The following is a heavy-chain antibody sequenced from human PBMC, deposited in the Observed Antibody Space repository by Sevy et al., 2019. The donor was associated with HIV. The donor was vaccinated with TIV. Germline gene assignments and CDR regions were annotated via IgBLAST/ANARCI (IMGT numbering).Heavy chain of an antibody. Sequence: GGSLRLSCAASGFTFSTYGFHWVRQAPGKGLEWVEVIWFDGSNKYYADSVKGRFTISRDNSKNTLYLQMNSLRAEDTAVYYCARDRTRPYYFDYWGHGTLVTVSS. V-gene: IGHV3-33*01. D-gene: IGHD6-6*01. J-gene: IGHJ4*01. CDR1: GFTFSTYG. CDR2: IWFDGSNK. CDR3: ARDRTRPYYFDY.